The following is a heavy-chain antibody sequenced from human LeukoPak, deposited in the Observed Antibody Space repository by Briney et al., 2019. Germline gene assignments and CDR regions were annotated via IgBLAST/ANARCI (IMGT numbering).Heavy chain of an antibody. CDR2: ISADSSTI. J-gene: IGHJ4*02. D-gene: IGHD3-10*01. V-gene: IGHV3-48*04. CDR1: EFPFINYG. CDR3: ESGKN. Sequence: GGSLRLSCAAFEFPFINYGMNWVRQAPGKGLEWVSFISADSSTIYYADSVKGRFTISRDNAKNSLYLQMNSLRAEDTAVYYCESGKNWGQGTLVTVSS.